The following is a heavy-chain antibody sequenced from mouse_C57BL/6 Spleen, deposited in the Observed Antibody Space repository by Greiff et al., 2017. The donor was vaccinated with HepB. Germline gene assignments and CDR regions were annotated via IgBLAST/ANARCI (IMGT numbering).Heavy chain of an antibody. CDR1: GYTFTDYN. Sequence: EVHLVESGPELVKPGASVKMSCKASGYTFTDYNMHWVKQSHGKSLEWIGYINPNNGGTSYNQKFKGKATLTVNKSSSTAYMELRSLTSEDSAVYYCAKVVARNYAMDYWGQGTSVTVSS. J-gene: IGHJ4*01. D-gene: IGHD1-1*01. CDR2: INPNNGGT. V-gene: IGHV1-22*01. CDR3: AKVVARNYAMDY.